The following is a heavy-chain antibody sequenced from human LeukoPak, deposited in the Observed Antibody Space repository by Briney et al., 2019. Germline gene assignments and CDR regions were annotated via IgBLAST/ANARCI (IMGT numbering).Heavy chain of an antibody. J-gene: IGHJ4*02. CDR3: SIKWFGELLIDY. Sequence: GGSLRLSCEASGYTFSGSAIHWVLQASGKGLEWFGRIRSKANSYATAYAASVKGRFTISRDDSKNTAYLQMNSLKTEDTAVYYCSIKWFGELLIDYWGQGTLVTVSS. D-gene: IGHD3-10*01. V-gene: IGHV3-73*01. CDR1: GYTFSGSA. CDR2: IRSKANSYAT.